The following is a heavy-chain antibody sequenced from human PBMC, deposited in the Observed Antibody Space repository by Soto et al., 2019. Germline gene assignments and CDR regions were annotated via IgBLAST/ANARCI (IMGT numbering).Heavy chain of an antibody. Sequence: QVQLVESGGGVVQPGRSLRLSCAASGFTFSSYAMHWVRQAPGKGLEWVAVISYDGSNKYYADSVKGRFTISRDNSKNTLYLPMNSLRAEDTAVYYCARDDCSGGSCYYYYYGMDVWGQGTTVTVSS. CDR2: ISYDGSNK. J-gene: IGHJ6*02. CDR1: GFTFSSYA. CDR3: ARDDCSGGSCYYYYYGMDV. V-gene: IGHV3-30-3*01. D-gene: IGHD2-15*01.